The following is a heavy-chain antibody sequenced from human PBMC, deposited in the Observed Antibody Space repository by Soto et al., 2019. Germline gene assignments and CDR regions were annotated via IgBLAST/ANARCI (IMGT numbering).Heavy chain of an antibody. CDR2: IYHSGRT. D-gene: IGHD2-21*01. J-gene: IGHJ4*02. CDR3: ASVIRGVSEYYFDY. Sequence: SETLSLTCTVSGVSISSGGYYWGWIRQHPGKGLEWIGNIYHSGRTYYNPSLKSRVIMSVDTSKNHFSLNLNSVTAADTAMYFCASVIRGVSEYYFDYWGQGTLVTVSS. CDR1: GVSISSGGYY. V-gene: IGHV4-31*03.